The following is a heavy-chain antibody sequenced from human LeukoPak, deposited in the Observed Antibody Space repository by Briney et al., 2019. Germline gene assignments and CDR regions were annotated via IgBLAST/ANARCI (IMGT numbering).Heavy chain of an antibody. CDR1: GYTFTSYG. CDR2: ISGYNGNT. J-gene: IGHJ6*03. V-gene: IGHV1-18*01. Sequence: GASVKVSCRTSGYTFTSYGTSWVRQAPGQGLEWMGWISGYNGNTNYAQKVQDRVTMTIDTSTSTVYMELRSLRSDDTAVYYCARDPMKGDLSIYYHYYYMDVWGKGATVTVSS. CDR3: ARDPMKGDLSIYYHYYYMDV. D-gene: IGHD3-16*02.